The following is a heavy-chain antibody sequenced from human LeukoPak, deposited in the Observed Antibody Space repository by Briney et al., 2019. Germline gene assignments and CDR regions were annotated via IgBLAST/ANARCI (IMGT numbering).Heavy chain of an antibody. D-gene: IGHD3-22*01. J-gene: IGHJ3*02. V-gene: IGHV4-34*01. Sequence: PETLSLTCAVAGGSFGDYYWSSIRQPPGRGLEGIGELNLGGSTNYNPSPRSRLTISVDAAKSQASLKLRSVTPVDTALYYCARIYNDTSGNHNQAFDMWGQGTMVTVSS. CDR2: LNLGGST. CDR1: GGSFGDYY. CDR3: ARIYNDTSGNHNQAFDM.